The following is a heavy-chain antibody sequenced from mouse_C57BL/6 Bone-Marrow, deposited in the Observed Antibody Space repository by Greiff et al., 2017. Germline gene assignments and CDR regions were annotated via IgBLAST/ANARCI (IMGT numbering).Heavy chain of an antibody. D-gene: IGHD1-1*01. CDR1: GYTFTSYW. CDR3: ASLFFTTGVEGY. V-gene: IGHV1-64*01. Sequence: QVQLQQSGAELVKPGASVKLSCKASGYTFTSYWMHWVKQRPGQGLEWIGMIHPNSGSTNYNEKFKSKATLTVDKSSSTAYMQLSSLTSEDSAVYYCASLFFTTGVEGYWGQGTTLTVSA. J-gene: IGHJ2*01. CDR2: IHPNSGST.